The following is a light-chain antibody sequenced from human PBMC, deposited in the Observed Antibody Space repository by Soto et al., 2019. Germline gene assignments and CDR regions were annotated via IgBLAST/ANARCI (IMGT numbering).Light chain of an antibody. V-gene: IGKV1-39*01. J-gene: IGKJ2*01. CDR1: RTIIGY. CDR3: QQSYSTGYT. CDR2: AAS. Sequence: DIQMTQSPSSLSASVGDRVTITCRASRTIIGYLNWYQLKPGKAPKLLIYAASSLHSGVPSRFSGSGSWTDFTLTISGLQREDFATYYCQQSYSTGYTFGQGTKVEIK.